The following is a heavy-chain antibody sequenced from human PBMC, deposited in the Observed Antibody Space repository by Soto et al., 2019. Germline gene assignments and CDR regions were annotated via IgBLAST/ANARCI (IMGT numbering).Heavy chain of an antibody. V-gene: IGHV3-33*01. J-gene: IGHJ5*02. D-gene: IGHD3-3*01. CDR1: GFTFSSYG. CDR3: ARGVLRFLGTSRGFDP. Sequence: PGGSLRLSCAASGFTFSSYGMHWVRQAPGKGLEWVAVIWYDGSNKYYADSVKGRFTISRDNSKNTLYLQMNSLRAEDTAVYYCARGVLRFLGTSRGFDPWGQGTLVTVSS. CDR2: IWYDGSNK.